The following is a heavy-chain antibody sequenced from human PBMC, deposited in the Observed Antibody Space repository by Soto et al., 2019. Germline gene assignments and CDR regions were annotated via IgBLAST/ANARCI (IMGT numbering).Heavy chain of an antibody. D-gene: IGHD6-13*01. CDR1: GGSFSGYY. CDR2: INHSGST. J-gene: IGHJ4*02. V-gene: IGHV4-34*01. CDR3: ARGTKQQSFLFGLDY. Sequence: SETLSLTCAVYGGSFSGYYWSWIRQPPGKGLEWIGEINHSGSTNYNPSLKSRVTISVDTSKNQFSLKLSSVTAADTAVYYCARGTKQQSFLFGLDYWGQGTLVTVSS.